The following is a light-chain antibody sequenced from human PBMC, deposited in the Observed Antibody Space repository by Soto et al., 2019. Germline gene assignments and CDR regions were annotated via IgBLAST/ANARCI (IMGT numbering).Light chain of an antibody. V-gene: IGLV2-14*01. CDR2: DVS. CDR3: SSYTSSSPYVV. Sequence: QSALTQPASVSGSPGQSITISCTGTSSDVGGYNYVSWYQQHPGKAPKLMIYDVSNRPSGVSNRFSGSKSGNTASRTISGLQVEDEADYYCSSYTSSSPYVVFGGGTKVTVL. J-gene: IGLJ2*01. CDR1: SSDVGGYNY.